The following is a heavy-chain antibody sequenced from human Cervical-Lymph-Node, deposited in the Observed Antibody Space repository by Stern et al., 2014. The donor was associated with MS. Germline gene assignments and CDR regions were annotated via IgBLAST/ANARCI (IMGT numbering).Heavy chain of an antibody. CDR1: GYSFTTYG. CDR2: INTGNGDT. D-gene: IGHD2-15*01. CDR3: ARVYCSGGVCRFDV. J-gene: IGHJ3*01. Sequence: QVQLVQSGAEVKKPGASVKISCKASGYSFTTYGMHWVRQAPGHGLEWMGWINTGNGDTRYSEKLHGGVTISREIYATTAYLEVSSLRYEDTAVYYCARVYCSGGVCRFDVWGQGIMVTVSA. V-gene: IGHV1-3*04.